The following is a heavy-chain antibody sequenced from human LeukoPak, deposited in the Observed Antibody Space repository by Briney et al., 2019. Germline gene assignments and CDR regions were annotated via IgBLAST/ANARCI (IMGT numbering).Heavy chain of an antibody. J-gene: IGHJ3*02. CDR3: ARGDGDGPARRAFDM. Sequence: GASVKVSCKASGYTFTGYYIHWVRQAPGQGLEWMGWINPTSGDTNYVQKFQGRVTMTRDRSISTAYMELSRVTSDDTAVYYCARGDGDGPARRAFDMWGQGTMVTVSS. CDR2: INPTSGDT. V-gene: IGHV1-2*02. D-gene: IGHD7-27*01. CDR1: GYTFTGYY.